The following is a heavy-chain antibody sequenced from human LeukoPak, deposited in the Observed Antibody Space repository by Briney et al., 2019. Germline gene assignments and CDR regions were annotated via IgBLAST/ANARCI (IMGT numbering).Heavy chain of an antibody. V-gene: IGHV3-48*01. CDR3: ARHPDYCSSTSCYLFDY. J-gene: IGHJ4*02. Sequence: GGSLRLSCAASGFTFSSYSMNWVRQAPAKGLEWVSYISSSSSTIYYADSLKGRFTISRDNAKNSLYLQMNSLRAEDTAVYYCARHPDYCSSTSCYLFDYWGQGTLVTVSS. D-gene: IGHD2-2*01. CDR1: GFTFSSYS. CDR2: ISSSSSTI.